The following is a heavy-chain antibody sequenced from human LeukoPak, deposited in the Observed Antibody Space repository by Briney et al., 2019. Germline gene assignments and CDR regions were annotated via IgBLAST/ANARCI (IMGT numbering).Heavy chain of an antibody. Sequence: GGPLRLSCAASGFTFSSYAMHWVRQAPGKGLEWVAVISYDGSNKYYADSVKGRFTISRDNSKNTLYLQMNSLRAEDTAVYYCARGGVMVPYYDFWSGYSGDYGMDVWGQGTTVTVSS. D-gene: IGHD3-3*01. CDR1: GFTFSSYA. V-gene: IGHV3-30-3*01. CDR2: ISYDGSNK. J-gene: IGHJ6*02. CDR3: ARGGVMVPYYDFWSGYSGDYGMDV.